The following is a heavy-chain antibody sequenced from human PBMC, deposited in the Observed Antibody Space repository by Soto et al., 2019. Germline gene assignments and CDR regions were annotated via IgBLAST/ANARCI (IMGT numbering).Heavy chain of an antibody. CDR3: ACARQQWLGTYFDY. CDR2: ISYDGSNK. J-gene: IGHJ4*02. Sequence: QVQLVESGGGVVQPGRSLRLSCAASGFTFSSYAMHWVRQAPGKGLEWVAVISYDGSNKYYADSVKGRFTISRDNSKNPLYLQMNGLRAEDTAVYYCACARQQWLGTYFDYWGQGTLVTVSS. V-gene: IGHV3-30-3*01. CDR1: GFTFSSYA. D-gene: IGHD6-19*01.